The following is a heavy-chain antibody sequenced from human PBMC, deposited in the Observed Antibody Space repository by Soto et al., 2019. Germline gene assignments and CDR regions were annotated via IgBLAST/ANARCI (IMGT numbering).Heavy chain of an antibody. Sequence: QITLKESGPTLVKPTQTLTLTCTFSGFSLSTSGVGVGWIRQPPGKALEWLALIYWDDDKRYSPSMKSRLTTTNDTANTQVVLTIPTMDPVDTATYYWAPSTTGSSSWGPLVCCDPWGQGTLVTVSS. D-gene: IGHD6-13*01. V-gene: IGHV2-5*02. J-gene: IGHJ5*02. CDR2: IYWDDDK. CDR3: APSTTGSSSWGPLVCCDP. CDR1: GFSLSTSGVG.